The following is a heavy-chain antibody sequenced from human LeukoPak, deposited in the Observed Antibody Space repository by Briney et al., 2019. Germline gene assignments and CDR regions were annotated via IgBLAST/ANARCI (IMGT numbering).Heavy chain of an antibody. D-gene: IGHD3-22*01. Sequence: ASVKVSCKASGYTFTGYYMHWVRQAPGQGLEWMGWINPNSGGTNYAQKFQGWVTMTRDTSISTAYMELSRLRSDDTAVYYCARGQYYYDSSGAPFDYWGQGTLVTVSS. CDR3: ARGQYYYDSSGAPFDY. J-gene: IGHJ4*02. CDR2: INPNSGGT. V-gene: IGHV1-2*04. CDR1: GYTFTGYY.